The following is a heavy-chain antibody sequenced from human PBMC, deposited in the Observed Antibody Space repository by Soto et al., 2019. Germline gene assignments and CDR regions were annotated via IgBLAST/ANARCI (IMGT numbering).Heavy chain of an antibody. J-gene: IGHJ4*02. Sequence: GGSLRLSCAASGFTFSQYGMHWVRQAPGKGMEWVAVISYDGNNEYYADSVKGRFTISRDNSKNTLYLQMNSLRAEDTAMYYFASQGNHAGGGGYWGQGTLVTVSS. CDR3: ASQGNHAGGGGY. D-gene: IGHD3-16*01. V-gene: IGHV3-30*03. CDR1: GFTFSQYG. CDR2: ISYDGNNE.